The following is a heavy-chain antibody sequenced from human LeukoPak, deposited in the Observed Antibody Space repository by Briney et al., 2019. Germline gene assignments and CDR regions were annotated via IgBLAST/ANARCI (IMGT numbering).Heavy chain of an antibody. J-gene: IGHJ4*02. CDR1: GYTFTGYY. D-gene: IGHD2-15*01. CDR2: INPNSGGT. Sequence: GASVKVSCKTSGYTFTGYYMHWVRQAPGQGLEWMGWINPNSGGTKYAQKFQGRVTMTRDTSISTAYMELSRLRSDDTAVYYCARDIVVVVAATRALGYWGQGTLVTVSS. CDR3: ARDIVVVVAATRALGY. V-gene: IGHV1-2*02.